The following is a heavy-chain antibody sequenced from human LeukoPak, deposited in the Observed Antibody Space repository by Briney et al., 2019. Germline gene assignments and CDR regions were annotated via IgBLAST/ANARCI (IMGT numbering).Heavy chain of an antibody. Sequence: PGGSLRLSCAASGFTFSSYGMHWVRQAPGKGLEWVAVISYDGSKKYYADSVKGRFAISRDNSKNTLYLQMNSLRGEDTAVYYCAKDRIVGDTNFFDYWGQGTLVTASS. CDR3: AKDRIVGDTNFFDY. J-gene: IGHJ4*02. D-gene: IGHD1-26*01. CDR1: GFTFSSYG. V-gene: IGHV3-30*18. CDR2: ISYDGSKK.